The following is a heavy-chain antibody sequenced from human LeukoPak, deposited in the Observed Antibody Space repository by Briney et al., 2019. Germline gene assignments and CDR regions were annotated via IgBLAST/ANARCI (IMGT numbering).Heavy chain of an antibody. CDR2: IYWNDDK. V-gene: IGHV2-5*01. Sequence: SGPTLVNPTQTLTLTCTFSGFSLSTSGVGVGWIRQPPGKALEWLALIYWNDDKRYSPSLKSRLTITKDTSKNQVVLTMTNMDPVDTATYYCAHRQQLPDYYYSSYGMDAWPRDHGHRLL. CDR3: AHRQQLPDYYYSSYGMDA. CDR1: GFSLSTSGVG. D-gene: IGHD6-6*01. J-gene: IGHJ6*02.